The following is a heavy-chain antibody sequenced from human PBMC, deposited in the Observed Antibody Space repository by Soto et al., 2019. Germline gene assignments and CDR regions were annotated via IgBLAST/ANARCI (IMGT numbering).Heavy chain of an antibody. CDR1: GDSISGEGWY. CDR3: ARAWTATAGWANWFAL. V-gene: IGHV4-31*03. J-gene: IGHJ5*02. CDR2: IHHSVSN. D-gene: IGHD6-13*01. Sequence: QVQLQESGPGLVEPSQTLSLTCTVSGDSISGEGWYWSWIRQYSGRGLEWIGYIHHSVSNYSNPSRKSRVSISVDTSKTQFFLKLTSVTAADTAVYYCARAWTATAGWANWFALWGQGTLVTVSS.